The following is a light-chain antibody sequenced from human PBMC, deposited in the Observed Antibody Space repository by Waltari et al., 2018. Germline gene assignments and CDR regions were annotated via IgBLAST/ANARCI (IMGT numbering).Light chain of an antibody. V-gene: IGLV2-11*01. CDR2: DVS. Sequence: QSALTQPRPVSGSPGQSVTISCTGTSSDVGGSNYVPWYHQHPGKAPKLMIYDVSKRPSGVPDRFSGSKSGNTASLTISGLQAEDEADYYCCSYAGSYTWVFGGGTKLTVL. CDR1: SSDVGGSNY. J-gene: IGLJ3*02. CDR3: CSYAGSYTWV.